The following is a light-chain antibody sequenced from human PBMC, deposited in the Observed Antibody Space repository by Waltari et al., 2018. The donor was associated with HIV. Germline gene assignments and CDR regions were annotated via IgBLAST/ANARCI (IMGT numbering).Light chain of an antibody. V-gene: IGKV2-30*01. CDR3: MQGTHWPYT. CDR1: QSLVYRDGNTY. CDR2: KVS. Sequence: DVVMTQSPLSLPVTLGQPASISCRSSQSLVYRDGNTYLIWFQQRPGQSPRRLIYKVSNRDSGVPDRCSGSGSGTDFTLKISRVEAEDVGVYYCMQGTHWPYTFGQGTKLKIK. J-gene: IGKJ2*01.